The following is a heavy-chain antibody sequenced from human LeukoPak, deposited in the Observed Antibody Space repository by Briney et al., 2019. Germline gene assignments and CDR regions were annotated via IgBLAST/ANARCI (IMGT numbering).Heavy chain of an antibody. CDR2: INWNGGST. J-gene: IGHJ3*02. CDR1: GFTFDDHA. CDR3: ARDMLLEDAFDI. Sequence: GGSLRLSCEVSGFTFDDHAINWVRQAPGKGLAWVANINWNGGSTGYGDSVKGRFTISRDNTKNSVFLQMHSLRGDDTALYYCARDMLLEDAFDIWGQGRMVIVSS. D-gene: IGHD3-10*02. V-gene: IGHV3-20*04.